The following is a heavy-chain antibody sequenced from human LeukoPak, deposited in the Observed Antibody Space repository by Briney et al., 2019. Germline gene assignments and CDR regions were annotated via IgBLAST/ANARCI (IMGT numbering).Heavy chain of an antibody. CDR1: GFTFSSYS. V-gene: IGHV3-21*01. CDR3: AGDRSDIVVVPAATGGDPIDY. CDR2: ISSSSSYI. J-gene: IGHJ4*02. Sequence: PGGSLRLSCAASGFTFSSYSMNWVRQAPGKGLEWVSSISSSSSYIYYADSVKGRFTISRDNAKNSLYLQMNSLRAEDTAVYYCAGDRSDIVVVPAATGGDPIDYWGQGTLVTVSS. D-gene: IGHD2-2*01.